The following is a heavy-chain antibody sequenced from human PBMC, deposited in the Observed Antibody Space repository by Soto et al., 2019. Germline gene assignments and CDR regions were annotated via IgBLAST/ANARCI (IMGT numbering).Heavy chain of an antibody. CDR1: GGSISSGGYY. CDR3: ARDQVDYGDYYYYGMDV. J-gene: IGHJ6*02. Sequence: SETLSLTCTVSGGSISSGGYYWSWIRQHPGKGLEWIGYIYYSGSTYYNPSLKSRVTISVDTSKNQFSLKLSSVTAADTAVYYCARDQVDYGDYYYYGMDVWGQGTTVTVSS. CDR2: IYYSGST. D-gene: IGHD4-17*01. V-gene: IGHV4-31*03.